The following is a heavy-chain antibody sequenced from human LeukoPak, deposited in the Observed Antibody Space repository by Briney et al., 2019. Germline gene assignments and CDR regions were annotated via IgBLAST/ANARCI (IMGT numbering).Heavy chain of an antibody. J-gene: IGHJ4*02. CDR2: IYSGGST. CDR1: GFTVSNNY. Sequence: GGSLRLSCAASGFTVSNNYMSWVRQAPGKGLEWVSLIYSGGSTHYTDSVKGRFNISRDNSKNTLYLQMNSLRAEDTAVYYCARARSGYYTDYWGQGTLVTVSS. V-gene: IGHV3-66*01. D-gene: IGHD3-22*01. CDR3: ARARSGYYTDY.